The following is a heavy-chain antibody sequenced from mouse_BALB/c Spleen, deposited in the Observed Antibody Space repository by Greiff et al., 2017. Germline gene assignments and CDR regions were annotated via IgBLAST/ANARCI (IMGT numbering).Heavy chain of an antibody. CDR2: INPYNDGT. V-gene: IGHV1-14*01. CDR3: ARDRYDSYYFDY. CDR1: GYTFTSYV. Sequence: EVQVVESGPELVKPGASVKMSCKASGYTFTSYVMHWVKQKPGQGLEWIGYINPYNDGTKYNEKFKGKATLTSDKSSSTAYMELSSLTSEDSAVYYCARDRYDSYYFDYWGQGTTLTVSS. D-gene: IGHD2-14*01. J-gene: IGHJ2*01.